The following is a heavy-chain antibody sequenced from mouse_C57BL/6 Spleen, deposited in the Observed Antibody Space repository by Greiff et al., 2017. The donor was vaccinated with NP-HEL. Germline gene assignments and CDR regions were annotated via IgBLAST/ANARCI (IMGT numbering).Heavy chain of an antibody. CDR2: IDPSDRST. CDR1: GYTFTSYW. CDR3: ARRYYNAMDY. V-gene: IGHV1-50*01. D-gene: IGHD2-12*01. Sequence: VKLQQPGAELVKPGASVKLSCKASGYTFTSYWMQWVKQRPGQGLEWIGEIDPSDRSTNYNQKFKGQATLTVDTTSSTAYLQLSSLTSEDTAVYYCARRYYNAMDYWGQGTSVTVSS. J-gene: IGHJ4*01.